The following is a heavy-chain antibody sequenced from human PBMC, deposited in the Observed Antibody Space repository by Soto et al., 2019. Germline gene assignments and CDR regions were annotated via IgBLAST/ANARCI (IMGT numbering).Heavy chain of an antibody. CDR1: GFTVSSDY. J-gene: IGHJ4*02. D-gene: IGHD3-10*01. V-gene: IGHV3-66*01. CDR2: SYSGGTT. Sequence: EVQLVESGGGLVQPGGSLRLSCAASGFTVSSDYMTWVRQAPGKGLEWVSNSYSGGTTSYADSVKGRFTISRDNSKNTLFLQMNSLRDDDTAVYYCASGASGNYRWGQGTLVTVSS. CDR3: ASGASGNYR.